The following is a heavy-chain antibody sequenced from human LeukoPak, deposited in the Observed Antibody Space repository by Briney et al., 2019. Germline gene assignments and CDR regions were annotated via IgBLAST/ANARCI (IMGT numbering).Heavy chain of an antibody. CDR2: ISSSSTYI. V-gene: IGHV3-21*06. CDR3: ARDGLGIAVGGHFDY. D-gene: IGHD6-19*01. Sequence: PGGSLRLSCAASGFTFDDYGMSWVRQAPGKGLEWVSSISSSSTYIYYSDSVKGRFAISRDNARNSLYLQMDSLRAEDTAVYYCARDGLGIAVGGHFDYWGQGTLVTVSS. CDR1: GFTFDDYG. J-gene: IGHJ4*02.